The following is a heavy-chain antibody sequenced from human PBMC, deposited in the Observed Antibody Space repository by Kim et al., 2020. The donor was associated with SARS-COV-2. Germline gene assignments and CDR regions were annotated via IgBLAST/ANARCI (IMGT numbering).Heavy chain of an antibody. V-gene: IGHV3-7*01. CDR3: ARDHSSGWDGDYYYYYYMDV. J-gene: IGHJ6*03. CDR2: IKQDGSEK. Sequence: GGSLRLSCAASGFTFSSYWMSWVRQAPGKGLEWVANIKQDGSEKYYVDSVKGRFTISRDNANNSLYLQMNSLRAEDTAVYYCARDHSSGWDGDYYYYYYMDVWGKGTTVTVS. CDR1: GFTFSSYW. D-gene: IGHD6-19*01.